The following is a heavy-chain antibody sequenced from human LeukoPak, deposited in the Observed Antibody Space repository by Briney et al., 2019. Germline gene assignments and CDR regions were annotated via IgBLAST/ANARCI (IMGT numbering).Heavy chain of an antibody. CDR1: GFTFSSYS. J-gene: IGHJ4*02. CDR2: ISSSSSYI. Sequence: PGGSLRLSRAASGFTFSSYSMNWVRQAPGKGLEWVSSISSSSSYIYYADSVKGRFTISRDNAKNSLYLQMNSLRAEDTAVYYCSRQGRIQLWSYYFDYWGQGTLVTVSS. V-gene: IGHV3-21*01. D-gene: IGHD5-18*01. CDR3: SRQGRIQLWSYYFDY.